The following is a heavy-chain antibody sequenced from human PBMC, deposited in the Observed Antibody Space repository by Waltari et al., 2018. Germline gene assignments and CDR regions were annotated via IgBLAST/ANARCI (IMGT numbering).Heavy chain of an antibody. J-gene: IGHJ4*02. CDR1: GYAFTSYY. D-gene: IGHD3-16*01. CDR3: ARTYQSASYSDY. Sequence: QVQLVQSGAEVRKPGASVKVSCKTSGYAFTSYYLHWVRQAPGQGLEWMGWIHPNSGGTNYAQKDQGRITMTRDTSSSTVYMELSRLISNDTAVYYCARTYQSASYSDYWGQGTPVTVSS. CDR2: IHPNSGGT. V-gene: IGHV1-2*02.